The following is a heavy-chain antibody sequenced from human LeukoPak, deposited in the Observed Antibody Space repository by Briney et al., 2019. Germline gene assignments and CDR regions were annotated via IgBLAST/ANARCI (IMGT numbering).Heavy chain of an antibody. J-gene: IGHJ3*02. CDR1: GGSISSGGYY. V-gene: IGHV4-31*03. Sequence: PSEALSLTCTVSGGSISSGGYYWSWIRQHPGKGLEWIGYIYYSGSTDYNPSLKSRFTMSVDTSKNQFSLKLSSVTAADTAVYYCASADYDMAFDIWGQGTMVTVSS. CDR3: ASADYDMAFDI. CDR2: IYYSGST. D-gene: IGHD3-9*01.